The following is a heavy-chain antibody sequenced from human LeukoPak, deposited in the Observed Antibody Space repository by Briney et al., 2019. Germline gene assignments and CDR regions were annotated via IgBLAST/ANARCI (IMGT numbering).Heavy chain of an antibody. J-gene: IGHJ4*02. D-gene: IGHD5-24*01. CDR2: IDPSDSYT. Sequence: PGESLKISCKGSGYSFTSYWINWVRQVPGKGLEWMGRIDPSDSYTNYSPSFQGHVTISADKSISTAYLQWSSLKASDTAMYYCARHSPGLDGYNKNWGQGTLVTVSS. V-gene: IGHV5-10-1*01. CDR3: ARHSPGLDGYNKN. CDR1: GYSFTSYW.